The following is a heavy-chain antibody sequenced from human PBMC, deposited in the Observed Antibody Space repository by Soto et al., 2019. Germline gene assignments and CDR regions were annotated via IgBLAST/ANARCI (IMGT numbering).Heavy chain of an antibody. V-gene: IGHV1-69*08. CDR2: IIPILGIA. J-gene: IGHJ4*02. CDR1: GGTFSSYT. CDR3: AKDYGGKDGDY. Sequence: QVQLVQSGAEVKKPGSSVKVSCKASGGTFSSYTISWVRQAPGQGLEWMGRIIPILGIANYSQKFQGRVTITAGQSTSTAYMELSSLRSEDTAVYYCAKDYGGKDGDYWGQGTLVTVSS. D-gene: IGHD4-17*01.